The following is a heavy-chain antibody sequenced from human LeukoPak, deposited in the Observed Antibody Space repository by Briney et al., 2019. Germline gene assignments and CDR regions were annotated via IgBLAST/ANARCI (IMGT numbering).Heavy chain of an antibody. CDR3: ARAPIYTAMAFFDY. CDR1: GFSFSFYS. J-gene: IGHJ4*02. D-gene: IGHD5-18*01. V-gene: IGHV3-30*03. Sequence: GGSLRLSCEASGFSFSFYSMNWVRQAPGKGLEWVAVISYDGSNKYYADSVKGRFTISRDNSKNTLYLQMNSLRAEDTAVYYCARAPIYTAMAFFDYWGQGTLVTVSS. CDR2: ISYDGSNK.